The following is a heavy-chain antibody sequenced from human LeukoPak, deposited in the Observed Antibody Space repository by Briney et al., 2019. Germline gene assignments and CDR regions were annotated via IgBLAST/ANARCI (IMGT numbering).Heavy chain of an antibody. Sequence: PGGSLRLSCAASGFTFSSYWMRWVRQAPGKGLEWVVNIKEDGSEKYYLDSVKGRFTVSRDNARNSLYLQMNSLRVEDTAVYYCARDRGYDSADHWGQGTLVTVSS. CDR2: IKEDGSEK. CDR3: ARDRGYDSADH. CDR1: GFTFSSYW. D-gene: IGHD5-12*01. J-gene: IGHJ4*02. V-gene: IGHV3-7*01.